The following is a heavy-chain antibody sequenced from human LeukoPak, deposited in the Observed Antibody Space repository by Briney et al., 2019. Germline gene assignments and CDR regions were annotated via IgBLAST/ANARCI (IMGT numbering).Heavy chain of an antibody. CDR1: GYTFTGYY. CDR3: ARIVGGWPLVD. D-gene: IGHD6-19*01. Sequence: ASVKVSCKASGYTFTGYYMHWVRQAPGQGLEWMGWINPNSGGTNYAQKFQGRVTMTRDTSISTAYMELRSLRSDDTAVYYCARIVGGWPLVDWGQGTLVTVSS. V-gene: IGHV1-2*02. J-gene: IGHJ4*02. CDR2: INPNSGGT.